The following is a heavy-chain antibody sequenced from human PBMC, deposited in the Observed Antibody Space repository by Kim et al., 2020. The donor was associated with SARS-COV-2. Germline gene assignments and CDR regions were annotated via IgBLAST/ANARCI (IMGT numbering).Heavy chain of an antibody. D-gene: IGHD2-15*01. Sequence: GGSLRLSCAASGFTFSSYSMNWVRQAPGKGLEWVSSISSSSSYIYYADSVKGRFTISRDNAKNSLYLQMNSLRAEDTAVYYCAGYCSGGSCYFGDDAFDIWGQGTMVTVSS. CDR1: GFTFSSYS. J-gene: IGHJ3*02. V-gene: IGHV3-21*01. CDR3: AGYCSGGSCYFGDDAFDI. CDR2: ISSSSSYI.